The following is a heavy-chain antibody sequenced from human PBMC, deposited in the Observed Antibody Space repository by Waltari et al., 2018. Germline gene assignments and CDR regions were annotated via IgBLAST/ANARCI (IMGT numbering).Heavy chain of an antibody. CDR2: MNPNSGNT. CDR3: ARVRGSRKGRGYYPHLDY. CDR1: GYTFTSYD. J-gene: IGHJ4*02. Sequence: QVQLVQSGAEVKKPGASVKVSCKASGYTFTSYDINWVRPATGQGLEWMGWMNPNSGNTGYAQKFQGRVTITRNTSISTAYMELSSLRSEDTAVYYCARVRGSRKGRGYYPHLDYWGQGTLVTVSS. V-gene: IGHV1-8*03. D-gene: IGHD3-3*01.